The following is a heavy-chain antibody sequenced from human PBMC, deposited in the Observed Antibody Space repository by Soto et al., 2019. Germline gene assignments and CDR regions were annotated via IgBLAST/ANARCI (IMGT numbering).Heavy chain of an antibody. CDR2: ISYDGSNK. CDR1: EFTFSSYG. Sequence: QLQLLESGGGVAQPGRSLRLSCAASEFTFSSYGMHWGRQAPGTGLVWVAVISYDGSNKYYADCVKGPFTISRDNSKNTLYLQMNSLRAANTAVYSCARIGPGGYDASAFDIWGQGTIVIVAS. V-gene: IGHV3-30*03. D-gene: IGHD5-12*01. J-gene: IGHJ3*02. CDR3: ARIGPGGYDASAFDI.